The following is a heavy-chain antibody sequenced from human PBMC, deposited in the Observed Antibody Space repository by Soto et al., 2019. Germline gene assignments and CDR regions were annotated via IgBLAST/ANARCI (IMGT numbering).Heavy chain of an antibody. Sequence: QVQLQESGPGLVKPSETLSLTCTVSGGSVSSGSYYWSWIRQPPGKGLEWIGYIYYSGSTHYNPSLKSRVTISVDTSKNEFSLELSSVTAADTAVYYCAVQYYDILSGPFDYWGQGTLVTVSS. D-gene: IGHD3-9*01. CDR2: IYYSGST. J-gene: IGHJ4*02. V-gene: IGHV4-61*01. CDR1: GGSVSSGSYY. CDR3: AVQYYDILSGPFDY.